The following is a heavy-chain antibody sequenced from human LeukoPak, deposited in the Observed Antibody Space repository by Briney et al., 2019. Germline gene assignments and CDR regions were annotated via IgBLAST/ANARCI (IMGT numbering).Heavy chain of an antibody. J-gene: IGHJ5*02. CDR3: ASGLGATSDHNWFDP. V-gene: IGHV4-59*12. CDR1: RGSISSYS. CDR2: IYYGGST. Sequence: SETLSLTCTVSRGSISSYSWTWIRQPPGKGLEWIGCIYYGGSTNYNPSLKSRVTISVDTSKSHFSLKLSSVTAADTAVYYCASGLGATSDHNWFDPWGQGTLVTVSS. D-gene: IGHD1-26*01.